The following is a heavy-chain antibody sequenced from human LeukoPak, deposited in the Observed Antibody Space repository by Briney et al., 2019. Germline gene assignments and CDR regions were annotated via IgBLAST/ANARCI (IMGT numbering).Heavy chain of an antibody. CDR3: AKERGGEFDY. Sequence: PGGSLRLSCAASGFIFSSHGMNWVRQAPGKVLEWVSGISPSGDITYYADSVKGRFTISRDNSKNTVYLQMDSLRFEDAAVYYCAKERGGEFDYWGQGTLVTVSS. CDR2: ISPSGDIT. D-gene: IGHD2-21*01. V-gene: IGHV3-23*01. CDR1: GFIFSSHG. J-gene: IGHJ4*02.